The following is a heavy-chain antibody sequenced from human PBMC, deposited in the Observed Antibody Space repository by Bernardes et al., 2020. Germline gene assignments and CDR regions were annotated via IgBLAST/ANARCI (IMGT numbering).Heavy chain of an antibody. CDR1: GGSFSGYY. CDR2: INHSGST. V-gene: IGHV4-34*01. D-gene: IGHD2-2*01. J-gene: IGHJ4*02. CDR3: ARSQQGYCSSTSCPYYFDY. Sequence: SETLSLTCAVYGGSFSGYYWSWIRQPPGKGLEWIGEINHSGSTNYNPSLKSRVTISVDTSKNQFSLKLSSVTAADTAVYYCARSQQGYCSSTSCPYYFDYWGQGTLVTVSS.